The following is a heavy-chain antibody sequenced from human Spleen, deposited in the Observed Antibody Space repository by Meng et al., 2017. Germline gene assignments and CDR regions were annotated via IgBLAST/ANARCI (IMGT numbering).Heavy chain of an antibody. D-gene: IGHD3-22*01. CDR3: GGSSGYPIDY. Sequence: QGQLQQWGAGLLKPSETLSLTGAVYGGSFSGYYWSWIRQPPGKGLEWIGEINHSGSTNYNPSLKSRVTISVDTSKNQFSLKLSSVTAADTAVYYCGGSSGYPIDYWGQGTLVTVSS. J-gene: IGHJ4*02. V-gene: IGHV4-34*01. CDR1: GGSFSGYY. CDR2: INHSGST.